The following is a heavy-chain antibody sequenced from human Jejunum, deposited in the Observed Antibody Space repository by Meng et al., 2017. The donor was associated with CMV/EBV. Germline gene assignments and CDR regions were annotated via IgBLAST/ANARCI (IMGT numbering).Heavy chain of an antibody. CDR1: GYTFTSYT. CDR2: INTNTANP. D-gene: IGHD3-3*01. J-gene: IGHJ4*02. CDR3: ARVAPSGYRYFDY. V-gene: IGHV7-4-1*02. Sequence: QVQLVQSGSEFKRPGASVKVSCKASGYTFTSYTMNWVRQAPGQGLEWMGWINTNTANPTYAQGFTGRFVFSLDTSFRTAYLQISSLKAEDTAVYYCARVAPSGYRYFDYWGQGTLVTVSS.